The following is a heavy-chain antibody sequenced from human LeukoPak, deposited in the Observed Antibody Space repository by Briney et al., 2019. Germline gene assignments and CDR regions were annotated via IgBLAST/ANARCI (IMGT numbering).Heavy chain of an antibody. CDR3: ARRPGFIAAAGTNPFDY. Sequence: GASVKVSFKASGYTFTGYYMHWVRQAPGQGLEWMGWINPNSGGTNYAQKFQGRVTMTRDTSISTAYMELSRLRSDDTAVYYCARRPGFIAAAGTNPFDYWGQGTLVTVSS. CDR2: INPNSGGT. V-gene: IGHV1-2*02. CDR1: GYTFTGYY. D-gene: IGHD6-13*01. J-gene: IGHJ4*02.